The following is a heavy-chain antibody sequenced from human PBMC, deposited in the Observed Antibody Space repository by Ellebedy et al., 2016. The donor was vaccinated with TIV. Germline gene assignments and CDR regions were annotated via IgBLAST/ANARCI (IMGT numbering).Heavy chain of an antibody. CDR1: GITLSSYW. Sequence: GGSLRLSXAASGITLSSYWMHWVRQAPGKGLVWFSHIHSDGSHRNYADSVKGRFTISRDNAKNTLYLQMNSLRAEDTAVYYCVSQIALGYWGQGTLVTVSS. D-gene: IGHD3-22*01. V-gene: IGHV3-74*01. CDR2: IHSDGSHR. J-gene: IGHJ4*02. CDR3: VSQIALGY.